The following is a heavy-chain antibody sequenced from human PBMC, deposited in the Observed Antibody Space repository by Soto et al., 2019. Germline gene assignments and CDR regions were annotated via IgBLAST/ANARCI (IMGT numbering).Heavy chain of an antibody. V-gene: IGHV4-38-2*01. CDR3: ARRVKYGSGRRPAYYFDY. CDR2: IDYSGST. D-gene: IGHD3-10*01. Sequence: SETLSLTCSVSGYLISSGYYWGWIRQTPGKGLEWLGSIDYSGSTNYNPSLKSRVTISVDTSKNQFSLKLRSVTAADTAVYYCARRVKYGSGRRPAYYFDYWGQGTLVTVSS. CDR1: GYLISSGYY. J-gene: IGHJ4*02.